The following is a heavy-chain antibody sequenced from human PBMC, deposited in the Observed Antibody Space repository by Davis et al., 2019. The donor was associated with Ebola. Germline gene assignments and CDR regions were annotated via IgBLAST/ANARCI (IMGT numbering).Heavy chain of an antibody. CDR1: GYTFTSYY. Sequence: AASVKVSCKASGYTFTSYYMHWVRQAPGQGLEWMGIINPSGGSTSYAQKFQGRVTITADESTSTAYMELSSLRSEDTAVYYCARDLDSSGWTTYWGQGTLVTVSS. CDR3: ARDLDSSGWTTY. D-gene: IGHD6-19*01. V-gene: IGHV1-46*01. CDR2: INPSGGST. J-gene: IGHJ4*02.